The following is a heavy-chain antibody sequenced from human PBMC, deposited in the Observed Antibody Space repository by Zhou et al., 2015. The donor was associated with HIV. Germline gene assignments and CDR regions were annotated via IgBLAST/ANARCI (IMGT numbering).Heavy chain of an antibody. Sequence: QGLEWMGRITPMFDVYKYAGRFRARLSITVDKSTSAAYMELSSLTSQDAAVYFCARSSVNHDYAFDLWGQGT. D-gene: IGHD3-22*01. J-gene: IGHJ3*01. CDR2: ITPMFDVY. CDR3: ARSSVNHDYAFDL. V-gene: IGHV1-69*17.